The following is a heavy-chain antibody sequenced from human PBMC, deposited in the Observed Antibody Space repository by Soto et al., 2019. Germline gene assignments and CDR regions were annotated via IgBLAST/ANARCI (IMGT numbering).Heavy chain of an antibody. CDR1: GYTFTSYG. J-gene: IGHJ4*02. CDR3: ARAPNSFDY. Sequence: QVQLVQSGAEVKKPGASVKVSCKASGYTFTSYGISWVRQAPGQGLEWMGWISAYNGNTQNAQKFQGRVTMTTDTSMSTAYMELRSMSLDDTAVYYCARAPNSFDYWGQGTLVTVSS. CDR2: ISAYNGNT. V-gene: IGHV1-18*01.